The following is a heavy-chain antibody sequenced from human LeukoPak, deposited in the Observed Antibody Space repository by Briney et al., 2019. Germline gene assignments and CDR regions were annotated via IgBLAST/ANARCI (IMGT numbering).Heavy chain of an antibody. D-gene: IGHD3-3*01. V-gene: IGHV1-46*01. J-gene: IGHJ4*02. Sequence: GASVKVSCKASGYTFTSYYMHWVRQAPGQGLEWMGIINPSGGSTSYAQKFQGRVTMTRDTSTSTAYMELSRLRSDDTAVYYCARDLRDFWSGYSFDYWGQGTLVTVSS. CDR3: ARDLRDFWSGYSFDY. CDR2: INPSGGST. CDR1: GYTFTSYY.